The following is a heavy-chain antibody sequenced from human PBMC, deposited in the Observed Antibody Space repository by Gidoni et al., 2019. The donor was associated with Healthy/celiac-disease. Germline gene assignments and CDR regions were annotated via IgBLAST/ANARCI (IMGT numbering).Heavy chain of an antibody. Sequence: EVQLVESGGGLVKPGGSLRLSCAASGFTFSSYSMNWVSSISSSSSYIYYADSVKGRFTISRDNAKNSLYLQMNSLRAEDTAVYYCARGKTTVTTFAFDIWGQGTMVTVSS. CDR1: GFTFSSYS. CDR3: ARGKTTVTTFAFDI. CDR2: ISSSSSYI. J-gene: IGHJ3*02. V-gene: IGHV3-21*01. D-gene: IGHD4-17*01.